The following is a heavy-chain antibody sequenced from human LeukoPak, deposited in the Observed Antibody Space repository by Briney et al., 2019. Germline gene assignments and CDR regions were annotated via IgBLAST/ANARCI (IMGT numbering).Heavy chain of an antibody. Sequence: GGSLRLSCAASGFTFSSYSMNWVRQAPGKGLEWVSSISSSSSYIYYADSVKGRSTISRDNAKNSLYLQMNSLRAEDTAVYYCARDSYDFWSGYYAISVGDYWGQGTLVTVSS. CDR1: GFTFSSYS. CDR3: ARDSYDFWSGYYAISVGDY. V-gene: IGHV3-21*01. J-gene: IGHJ4*02. CDR2: ISSSSSYI. D-gene: IGHD3-3*01.